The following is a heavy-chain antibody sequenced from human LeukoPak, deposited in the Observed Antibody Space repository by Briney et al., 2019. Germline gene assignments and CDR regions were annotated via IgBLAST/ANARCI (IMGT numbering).Heavy chain of an antibody. CDR1: GFTFSNFA. CDR3: ARAVISIFDN. Sequence: GRSLRLSCAASGFTFSNFAMYWVRQAPGKGLEWVAIILYDGSNKYYADSVKGRFTISRDNAENSLYLQMNSLGVEDTAVYYCARAVISIFDNWGQGTLVTVSS. D-gene: IGHD3-3*02. CDR2: ILYDGSNK. V-gene: IGHV3-30*07. J-gene: IGHJ4*02.